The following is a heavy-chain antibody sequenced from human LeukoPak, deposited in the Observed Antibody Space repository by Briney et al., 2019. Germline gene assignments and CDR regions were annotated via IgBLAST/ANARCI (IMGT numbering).Heavy chain of an antibody. D-gene: IGHD5-18*01. V-gene: IGHV3-23*01. Sequence: GGSLRLSCAASGFTFSSYAMSWVRQAPGKGLEWVSAISGSGGSIYYADSVKGRFTISRDNSKNTLYLQMNSLRAEDTAVYYCATTAMVYYYGMDVWGQGTTVTVSS. CDR1: GFTFSSYA. CDR2: ISGSGGSI. J-gene: IGHJ6*02. CDR3: ATTAMVYYYGMDV.